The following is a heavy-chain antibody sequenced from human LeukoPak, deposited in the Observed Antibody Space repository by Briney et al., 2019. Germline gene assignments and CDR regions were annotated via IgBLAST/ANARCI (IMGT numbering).Heavy chain of an antibody. V-gene: IGHV3-23*01. J-gene: IGHJ4*02. CDR3: AKDFGTAGGYRHFDY. Sequence: GGSLRHSCAASGFTFSSYAMYWVRQAPEKGLEWVSGISGSGGSTYYADSVKGRFTISRDNSKNILYLQMNSLRAEDTAVYYCAKDFGTAGGYRHFDYWGQGTLVTVSS. CDR2: ISGSGGST. CDR1: GFTFSSYA. D-gene: IGHD5-18*01.